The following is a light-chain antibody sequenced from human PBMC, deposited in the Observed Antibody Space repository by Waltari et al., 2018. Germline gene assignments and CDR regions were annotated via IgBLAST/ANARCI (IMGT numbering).Light chain of an antibody. CDR2: GAS. CDR1: QTISGSW. CDR3: QQYDGSSVT. Sequence: EIVLTQSPGSLSLSPGKRATLSCRASQTISGSWLTWYQQKPGQAPRLLIYGASSRATAIPDRFSGSGSGTDFTLTISRLEPEDFAVYYCQQYDGSSVTFGGGTKVEIK. V-gene: IGKV3-20*01. J-gene: IGKJ4*01.